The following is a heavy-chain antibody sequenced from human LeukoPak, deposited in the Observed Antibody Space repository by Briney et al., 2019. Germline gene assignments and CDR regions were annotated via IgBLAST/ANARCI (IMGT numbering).Heavy chain of an antibody. V-gene: IGHV2-5*02. Sequence: SGPTLVNPTQTLTLTCTFSGFSLSTSGVGVGWIRQPPGKALEWLALIYWDDDKRYSPSLKSRFTITKDTSKNQVVLTMSNMDPVDTATYYCAHRPDKGFRGDFDYWGQGILVTVSS. CDR2: IYWDDDK. CDR3: AHRPDKGFRGDFDY. CDR1: GFSLSTSGVG. D-gene: IGHD3-10*01. J-gene: IGHJ4*02.